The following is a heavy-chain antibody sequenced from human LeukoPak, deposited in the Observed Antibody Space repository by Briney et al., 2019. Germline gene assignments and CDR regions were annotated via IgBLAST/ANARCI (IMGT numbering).Heavy chain of an antibody. D-gene: IGHD3-22*01. J-gene: IGHJ4*02. CDR1: GGSISSGSYY. Sequence: SETLSLTCTVSGGSISSGSYYWSWIRQPAGKRLEWIGRIYTSGSTNYNPSLNSRVTISVDTSKNQFSLKLSSVTAADTAVYYCARDKRTYYFDSGGSTMNYFDYWGQGTLVTVSS. CDR2: IYTSGST. V-gene: IGHV4-61*02. CDR3: ARDKRTYYFDSGGSTMNYFDY.